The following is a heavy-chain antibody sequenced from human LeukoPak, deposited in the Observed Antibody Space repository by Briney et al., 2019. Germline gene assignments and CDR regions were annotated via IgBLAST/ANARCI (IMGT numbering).Heavy chain of an antibody. V-gene: IGHV3-30*02. CDR2: IRYDGSNK. CDR1: GFTFSRYG. D-gene: IGHD3-10*01. J-gene: IGHJ4*02. CDR3: AKELYMVRGVIYY. Sequence: GGSLRLSCAASGFTFSRYGMHWVRQAPGKGLEWVTFIRYDGSNKYYADSVKGRFTISRDNSKNTLYLRMNSLRAEDTAVYYCAKELYMVRGVIYYWGQGTLVTVSS.